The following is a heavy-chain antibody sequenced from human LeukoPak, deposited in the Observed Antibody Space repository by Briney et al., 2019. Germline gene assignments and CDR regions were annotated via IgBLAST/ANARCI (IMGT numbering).Heavy chain of an antibody. D-gene: IGHD3-22*01. J-gene: IGHJ3*01. CDR2: IHSTGST. Sequence: SETLSLTCTVSGGSISSSSYYWAWIRQPAGKGLEWIGRIHSTGSTNYNPSLKSRVTISLHTSENQFSLKLSSVTAADTAVYFCARDSEVNYYDSSGYYYHAFDVWGRGTMVTVSS. CDR3: ARDSEVNYYDSSGYYYHAFDV. CDR1: GGSISSSSYY. V-gene: IGHV4-61*02.